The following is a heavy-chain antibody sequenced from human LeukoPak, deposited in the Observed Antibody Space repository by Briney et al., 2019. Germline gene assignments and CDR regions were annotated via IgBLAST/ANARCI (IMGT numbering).Heavy chain of an antibody. J-gene: IGHJ6*02. Sequence: GGSLRLSCAVSGFTFSTYGMHWVRQAPGKGLEWVAVISYDGSNKYYADSVKGRFTISRDNSKNTLYLQMNSLRAEDTAVYYCAKDLGNVYCSGGSCYPYGMDVWGQGTTVTVSS. CDR3: AKDLGNVYCSGGSCYPYGMDV. CDR2: ISYDGSNK. CDR1: GFTFSTYG. V-gene: IGHV3-30*18. D-gene: IGHD2-15*01.